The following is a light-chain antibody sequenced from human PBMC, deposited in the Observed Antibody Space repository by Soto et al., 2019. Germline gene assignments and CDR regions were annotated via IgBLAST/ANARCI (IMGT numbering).Light chain of an antibody. J-gene: IGLJ3*02. CDR2: EDN. CDR1: SGSIASNY. V-gene: IGLV6-57*04. CDR3: QSYDSSNQRWV. Sequence: NFMLTQPHSVSESPGKTVTISCTRSSGSIASNYVQWYQQRPGSAPTTVIYEDNQRPSGVPDRFSGSIDSSSNSASLTISGLKTEHEADYYCQSYDSSNQRWVFGGGTKLTVL.